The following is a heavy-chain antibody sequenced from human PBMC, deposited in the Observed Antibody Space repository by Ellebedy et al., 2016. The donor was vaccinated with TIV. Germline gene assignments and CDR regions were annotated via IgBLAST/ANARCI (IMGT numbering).Heavy chain of an antibody. D-gene: IGHD3-9*01. CDR1: GASLTNYF. Sequence: SETLSLTCTVSGASLTNYFWSWIRQPPGKGLECIGYIYYSGSTYYNPSLKSRVTMSVDTSKNQFSLKLGSVTAADTAVYYCARGDEITMFWPEGYYLDYWGQGILVTVSS. J-gene: IGHJ4*02. CDR2: IYYSGST. V-gene: IGHV4-59*01. CDR3: ARGDEITMFWPEGYYLDY.